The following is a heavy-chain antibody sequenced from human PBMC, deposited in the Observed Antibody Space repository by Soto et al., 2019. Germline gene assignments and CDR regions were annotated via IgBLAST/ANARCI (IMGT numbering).Heavy chain of an antibody. Sequence: ASVKVSCKASGYTFTNYGISWVRQAPGQGLEWMGWISAYNGNKKYVKKLQGRVTMTTDTSTSTAYMELRSLRSEDTAVYYCARVEGSSYDTDFYYYYYMDVWGKGTTVTVSS. D-gene: IGHD6-6*01. CDR2: ISAYNGNK. CDR1: GYTFTNYG. CDR3: ARVEGSSYDTDFYYYYYMDV. J-gene: IGHJ6*03. V-gene: IGHV1-18*01.